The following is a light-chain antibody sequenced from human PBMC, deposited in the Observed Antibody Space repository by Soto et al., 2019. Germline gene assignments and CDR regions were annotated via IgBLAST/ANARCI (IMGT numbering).Light chain of an antibody. CDR3: XQXXNWPPLT. CDR1: QSVSSN. J-gene: IGKJ4*01. CDR2: GAS. V-gene: IGKV3-15*01. Sequence: EIVMTQSPATLSVSPGERATLSCRASQSVSSNLAWYQQKPGQAPRLLIYGASTRATGIPARFSGSGSGTEFTLTISSLQSEDFAVYYXXQXXNWPPLTXXGGTKVEIK.